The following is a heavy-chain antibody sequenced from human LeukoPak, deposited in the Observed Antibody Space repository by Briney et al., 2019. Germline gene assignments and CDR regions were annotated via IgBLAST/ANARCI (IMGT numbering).Heavy chain of an antibody. J-gene: IGHJ4*02. Sequence: GGSLRLSCAASGFDFSSYAMCWVRQAPGKGLEYVSAINTGGGSTYYANSVKGRFTISRDSSKNTLYLQMGSLRAEDMAVYYCARWRGSGNDYDYWGQGTLVTVSS. CDR3: ARWRGSGNDYDY. CDR1: GFDFSSYA. V-gene: IGHV3-64*01. D-gene: IGHD3-10*01. CDR2: INTGGGST.